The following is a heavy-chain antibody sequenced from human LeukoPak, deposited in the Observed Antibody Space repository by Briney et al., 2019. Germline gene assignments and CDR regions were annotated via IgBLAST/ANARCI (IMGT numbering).Heavy chain of an antibody. CDR1: GVTLSSYA. J-gene: IGHJ2*01. V-gene: IGHV3-23*01. Sequence: GGSLRLSCAASGVTLSSYAMSWARQAPGKGLEWVSGISSSGSGGNTYYTDSVKGRFTISRDSSKNTLFLHMNTLRAEDTAIYYCAKDRTVGASYRYFDLWGRGTLVTVSS. CDR2: ISSSGSGGNT. CDR3: AKDRTVGASYRYFDL. D-gene: IGHD1-26*01.